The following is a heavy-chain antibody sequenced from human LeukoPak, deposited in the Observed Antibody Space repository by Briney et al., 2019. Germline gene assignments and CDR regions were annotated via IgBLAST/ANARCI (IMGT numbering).Heavy chain of an antibody. Sequence: PGRSLRLSCAASGFTFSSYGMHWVRQAPGKGLEWVAVIWYDGSNKYYADSVKGRFTISRNNSKNTLYLQMNSLRAEDTAVYYCAKLGYCSGGSCYPFYYYYYYMDVWGKGTTVTVSS. D-gene: IGHD2-15*01. J-gene: IGHJ6*03. CDR1: GFTFSSYG. V-gene: IGHV3-33*06. CDR3: AKLGYCSGGSCYPFYYYYYYMDV. CDR2: IWYDGSNK.